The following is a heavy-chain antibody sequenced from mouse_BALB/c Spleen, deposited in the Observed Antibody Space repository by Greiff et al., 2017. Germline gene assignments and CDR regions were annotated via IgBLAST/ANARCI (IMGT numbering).Heavy chain of an antibody. J-gene: IGHJ3*01. D-gene: IGHD1-2*01. V-gene: IGHV2-9*02. CDR2: IWAGGST. CDR1: GFSLTSYG. Sequence: VQLVESGPGLVAPSQSLSITCTVSGFSLTSYGVHWVRQPPGKGLEWLGVIWAGGSTNYNSALMSRLSISKDNSKSQVFLKMNSLQTDDTAMYYCAREDYGYVGFAYWGQGTLVTVSA. CDR3: AREDYGYVGFAY.